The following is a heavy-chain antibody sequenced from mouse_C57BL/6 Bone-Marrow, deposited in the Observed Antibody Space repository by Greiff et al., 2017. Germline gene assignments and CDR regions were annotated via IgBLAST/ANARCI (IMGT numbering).Heavy chain of an antibody. CDR2: IDPNSGGT. V-gene: IGHV1-72*01. J-gene: IGHJ1*03. D-gene: IGHD1-1*01. CDR1: GYTFTSYW. CDR3: ARGYYYGSSDWYFDV. Sequence: QVQLQQPGAELVKPGASVKLSCKASGYTFTSYWMHWVKQRPGLGLEWIGRIDPNSGGTKYNEKFKSKATLTVDKPSSTAYMQLSSLTSEDSAVYYCARGYYYGSSDWYFDVWGTGTTVTVSS.